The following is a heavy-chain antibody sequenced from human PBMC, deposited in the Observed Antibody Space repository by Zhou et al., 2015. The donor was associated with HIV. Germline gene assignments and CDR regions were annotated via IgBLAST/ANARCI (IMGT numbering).Heavy chain of an antibody. V-gene: IGHV1-46*01. CDR2: VNPRGGGT. CDR1: GYTFTSYG. D-gene: IGHD6-13*01. Sequence: QVQLVQSGAEVKKPGASVKVSCKASGYTFTSYGISWVRQAPGQGLEWMGIVNPRGGGTSYAQKFQGRVTMTRDTSTSTVYMELSSLRSEDTAVYYCARDASAAAGTQGTLHPYYFDSWGQGTLVTVSS. CDR3: ARDASAAAGTQGTLHPYYFDS. J-gene: IGHJ4*02.